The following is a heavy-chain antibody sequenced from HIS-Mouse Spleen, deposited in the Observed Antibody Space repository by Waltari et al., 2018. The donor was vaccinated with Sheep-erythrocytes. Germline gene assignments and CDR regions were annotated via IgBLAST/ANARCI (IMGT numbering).Heavy chain of an antibody. CDR2: ISSSSNYI. CDR3: ARDSGYDYFDY. Sequence: EVQLVESGGGLVKPWGSLRLSCAASGFTFSSYSMNWVRQAPGKGLGWVSSISSSSNYIYYADSVKGRFTISRDNAKNSLYLQMNSLRAEDTAVYYCARDSGYDYFDYWGQGTLVTVSS. J-gene: IGHJ4*02. D-gene: IGHD5-12*01. V-gene: IGHV3-21*01. CDR1: GFTFSSYS.